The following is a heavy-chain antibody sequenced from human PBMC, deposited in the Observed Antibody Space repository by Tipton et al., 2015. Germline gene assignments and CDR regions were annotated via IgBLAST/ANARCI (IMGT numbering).Heavy chain of an antibody. Sequence: TLSLTCDVSGYSISSDYYWGWIRQPPGKGLEWIGSISHSGSTYYNPSLKSRVTISVDTSKTQFSLKMSSVTASDTAVYYCARARGRHGGLFDSWGQGILVTVSS. CDR3: ARARGRHGGLFDS. CDR1: GYSISSDYY. V-gene: IGHV4-38-2*01. D-gene: IGHD4-23*01. CDR2: ISHSGST. J-gene: IGHJ4*02.